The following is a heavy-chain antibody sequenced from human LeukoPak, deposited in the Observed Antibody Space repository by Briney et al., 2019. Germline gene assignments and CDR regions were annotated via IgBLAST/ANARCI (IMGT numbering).Heavy chain of an antibody. CDR3: AKDQGYSYGRPSDY. CDR2: ISYDGSNK. Sequence: GGSLRLSCAASGFTFSSYAMHWVRQAPGKGLEWVAVISYDGSNKYYADSVKGRFTISRDNSRNTLYLQMNSLRAEDTAVYYCAKDQGYSYGRPSDYWGQGTLVTVSS. V-gene: IGHV3-30-3*01. J-gene: IGHJ4*02. D-gene: IGHD5-18*01. CDR1: GFTFSSYA.